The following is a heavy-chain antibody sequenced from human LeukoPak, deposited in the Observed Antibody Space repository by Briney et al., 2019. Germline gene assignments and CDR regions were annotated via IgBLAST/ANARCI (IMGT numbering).Heavy chain of an antibody. CDR3: AKLGPITGYSSGWYSGVDWFDP. D-gene: IGHD6-19*01. J-gene: IGHJ5*02. Sequence: GGSLRLSCAASGFTFSSYAMSWVRQAPGKGLEWVSAISGSGGSTYYADSVKGWFTISRDNSKNTLYLQMNSLRAEDTAVYYCAKLGPITGYSSGWYSGVDWFDPWGQGTLVTVSS. CDR2: ISGSGGST. CDR1: GFTFSSYA. V-gene: IGHV3-23*01.